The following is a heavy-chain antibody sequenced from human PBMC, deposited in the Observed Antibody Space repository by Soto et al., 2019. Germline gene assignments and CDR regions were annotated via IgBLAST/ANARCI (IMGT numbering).Heavy chain of an antibody. CDR1: GYTFTNYY. CDR3: AKDGGKVAGRGSWFDP. Sequence: GASVKVSCKASGYTFTNYYMNWVRQAPGQGLQWMGVINPRGGTTRYAQKFQGRVTMTMDTSTSTVYMELSSLTSDDTAVYYCAKDGGKVAGRGSWFDPWGQGTLVTVSS. CDR2: INPRGGTT. V-gene: IGHV1-46*01. J-gene: IGHJ5*02. D-gene: IGHD6-19*01.